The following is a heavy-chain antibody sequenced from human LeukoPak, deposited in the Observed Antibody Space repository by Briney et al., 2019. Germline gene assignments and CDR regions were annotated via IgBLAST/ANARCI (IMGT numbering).Heavy chain of an antibody. Sequence: SGGSLRLSCAASGFTFSDYYMSWIRQAPGKGLEWVSYISSSGSTIYYADSVKGRFTISRDNAKNSLYLQMNSLRAEDTAVYYCARAPQAAAGYNWFDPWGQGTLVTVSS. CDR2: ISSSGSTI. CDR3: ARAPQAAAGYNWFDP. D-gene: IGHD6-13*01. J-gene: IGHJ5*02. V-gene: IGHV3-11*01. CDR1: GFTFSDYY.